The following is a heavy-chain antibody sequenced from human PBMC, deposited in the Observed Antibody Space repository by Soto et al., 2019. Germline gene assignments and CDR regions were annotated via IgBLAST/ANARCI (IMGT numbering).Heavy chain of an antibody. V-gene: IGHV3-23*01. D-gene: IGHD4-17*01. Sequence: GGSLRLSCAASGFIFSTYAMNWVRQAPGKGLEWVSAISSSGDSTYYAESVRGRFTISRDNSISTLYLQMRSLRPEDTDVYYCAHPRGYGVFDAVDIWGQGTMVTVSS. CDR2: ISSSGDST. CDR3: AHPRGYGVFDAVDI. CDR1: GFIFSTYA. J-gene: IGHJ3*02.